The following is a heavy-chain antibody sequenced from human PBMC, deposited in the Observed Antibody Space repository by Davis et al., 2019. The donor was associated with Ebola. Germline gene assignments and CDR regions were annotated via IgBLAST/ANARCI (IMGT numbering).Heavy chain of an antibody. J-gene: IGHJ4*02. V-gene: IGHV3-30-3*01. D-gene: IGHD3/OR15-3a*01. CDR1: GFPFNNST. CDR3: ASGLIAFDF. CDR2: ISFDGSIQ. Sequence: GESLKIPCAASGFPFNNSTMHWVRQAPGKGLEWVAAISFDGSIQYYADSVKGRFTISRDNSKNTLYLQMNSLRAGDTAVYYCASGLIAFDFWGQGTLVTVSS.